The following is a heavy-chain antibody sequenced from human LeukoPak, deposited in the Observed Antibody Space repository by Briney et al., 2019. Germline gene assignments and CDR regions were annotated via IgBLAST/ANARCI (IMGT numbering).Heavy chain of an antibody. Sequence: SETLSLTCTVSGGSISSYYWSWIRQPPGKGLEWIGYIYYSGSTHYNPSLKSRVTISVDTSKNQFSLKLSSVTAADTAVYYCARTEESGYSYRYLGYYYYMDVWGKGTTVTVSS. D-gene: IGHD5-18*01. J-gene: IGHJ6*03. CDR3: ARTEESGYSYRYLGYYYYMDV. CDR2: IYYSGST. V-gene: IGHV4-59*01. CDR1: GGSISSYY.